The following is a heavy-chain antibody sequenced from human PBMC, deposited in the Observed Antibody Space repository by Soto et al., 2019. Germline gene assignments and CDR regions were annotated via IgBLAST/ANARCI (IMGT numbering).Heavy chain of an antibody. Sequence: QVQLVQSGAEVKKPGASVKVSCKASGYTFTSHGISWVRQAPGQGLEWMGWISAYNGYTNYAQKVQGRVTMTTDTSPSTAYMELRSLRSDDTAVYYCARDLGYCGTAGCVRNWFDPWGKGTLVTVSS. J-gene: IGHJ5*02. D-gene: IGHD2-2*01. CDR3: ARDLGYCGTAGCVRNWFDP. CDR1: GYTFTSHG. V-gene: IGHV1-18*01. CDR2: ISAYNGYT.